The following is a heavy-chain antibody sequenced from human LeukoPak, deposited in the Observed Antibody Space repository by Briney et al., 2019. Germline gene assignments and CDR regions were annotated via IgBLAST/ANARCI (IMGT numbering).Heavy chain of an antibody. D-gene: IGHD4-17*01. CDR3: ARQNYGDAHDC. CDR1: GFTFSSYW. J-gene: IGHJ4*02. CDR2: IKQDGSEK. V-gene: IGHV3-7*01. Sequence: PGGSLRLSCAGSGFTFSSYWMNCVRQAPGKGREWVANIKQDGSEKYYVDSVKGRSTISRDNAKNSLYLQMNSLRAEDTAVYYCARQNYGDAHDCWGQGTLVTVSS.